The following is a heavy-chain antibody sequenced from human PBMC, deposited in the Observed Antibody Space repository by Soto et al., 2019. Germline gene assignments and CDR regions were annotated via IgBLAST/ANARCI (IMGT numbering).Heavy chain of an antibody. D-gene: IGHD1-1*01. Sequence: QVQLVQSGAEVKKPGASVTVSCKASGYTFTNYHVHWVRQAPGQGLEWMAVISPSGDGTNYAQKFQGRVTVTRDTATSTVYMELSSLGSEDTAMYYCTSAGTASWGQGTLVTVSS. V-gene: IGHV1-46*03. CDR3: TSAGTAS. J-gene: IGHJ5*02. CDR2: ISPSGDGT. CDR1: GYTFTNYH.